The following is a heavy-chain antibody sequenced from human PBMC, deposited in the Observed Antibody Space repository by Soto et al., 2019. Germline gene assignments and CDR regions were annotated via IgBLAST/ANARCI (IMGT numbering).Heavy chain of an antibody. CDR1: GGSISSYY. CDR3: ARASSGWTFDY. Sequence: SETLSLTCTVSGGSISSYYWSWIRQPPGKGLEWIGYIYYSGSTNYNPSLKSRVTISVDTSKNQFSLKLSSVTAADTAVYYCARASSGWTFDYWGQGTLVTVSS. J-gene: IGHJ4*02. V-gene: IGHV4-59*01. CDR2: IYYSGST. D-gene: IGHD6-19*01.